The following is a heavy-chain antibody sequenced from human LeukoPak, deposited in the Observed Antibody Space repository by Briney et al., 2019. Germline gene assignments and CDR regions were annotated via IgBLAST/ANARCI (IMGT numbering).Heavy chain of an antibody. CDR3: ARDLMYYDILTGYGY. CDR2: ISGSGGST. CDR1: GFTFSSYA. J-gene: IGHJ4*02. D-gene: IGHD3-9*01. V-gene: IGHV3-23*01. Sequence: GGSLRLSCAASGFTFSSYAMSWVRQAPGKGLEWVSAISGSGGSTYYADSVKGRFTISRDNSKNTLYLQMNSLRAEDTAVYYCARDLMYYDILTGYGYWGQGTLVTVSS.